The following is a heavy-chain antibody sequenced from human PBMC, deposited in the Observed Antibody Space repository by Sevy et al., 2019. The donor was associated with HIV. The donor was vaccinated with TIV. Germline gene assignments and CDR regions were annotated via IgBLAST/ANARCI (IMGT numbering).Heavy chain of an antibody. J-gene: IGHJ4*02. CDR2: IIPIFGTA. CDR1: GGTFSSYA. Sequence: ASVKVSCKASGGTFSSYAISWVRQAPGQGLEWMGGIIPIFGTANYAQKFQGRVTITADESTSTAYMGLSSLRSEDTAVYYCARSHAIAASRWGYFDYWGQGTLVTVSS. V-gene: IGHV1-69*13. D-gene: IGHD6-13*01. CDR3: ARSHAIAASRWGYFDY.